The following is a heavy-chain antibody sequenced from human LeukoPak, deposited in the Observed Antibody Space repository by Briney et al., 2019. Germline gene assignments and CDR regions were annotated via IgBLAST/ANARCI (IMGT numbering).Heavy chain of an antibody. CDR2: INPNSGGT. Sequence: ASVKVSCKASGYTFTGYYMHWVRQAPGQGLEWMGWINPNSGGTNYAQKFQGRVTMTRDTSISTAYMELSRLRFDDTAVYYCALGNYGSGSYLAHDYWGQGTLVTVSS. V-gene: IGHV1-2*02. CDR3: ALGNYGSGSYLAHDY. D-gene: IGHD3-10*01. CDR1: GYTFTGYY. J-gene: IGHJ4*02.